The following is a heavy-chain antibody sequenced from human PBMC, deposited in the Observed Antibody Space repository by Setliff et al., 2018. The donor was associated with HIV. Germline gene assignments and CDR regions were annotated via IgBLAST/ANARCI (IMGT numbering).Heavy chain of an antibody. V-gene: IGHV4-39*02. D-gene: IGHD2-8*01. J-gene: IGHJ3*02. Sequence: KPSETLSLTCTVSGGSVSSRGYYWGWIRQPPGKGPEWIANILYGGNTYYNPSLKSQVTISVDTSKNHFSLKLNSVTATDTAVYFCARPTTGVGGGAAFDIWAKGQWSPSPQ. CDR2: ILYGGNT. CDR3: ARPTTGVGGGAAFDI. CDR1: GGSVSSRGYY.